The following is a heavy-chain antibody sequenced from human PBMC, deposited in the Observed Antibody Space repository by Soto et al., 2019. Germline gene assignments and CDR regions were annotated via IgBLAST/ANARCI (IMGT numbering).Heavy chain of an antibody. CDR1: GYSISSGYY. CDR3: ARWRSSGWHYYFDY. V-gene: IGHV4-38-2*01. Sequence: PSETLSLTCAVSGYSISSGYYWGWIRQPPGKGLGWIGSIYHSGSTYYNPSLKSRVTISVDTSKNQFSLKLSSVTAADTAVYYCARWRSSGWHYYFDYWGQGTLVTVSS. CDR2: IYHSGST. D-gene: IGHD6-19*01. J-gene: IGHJ4*02.